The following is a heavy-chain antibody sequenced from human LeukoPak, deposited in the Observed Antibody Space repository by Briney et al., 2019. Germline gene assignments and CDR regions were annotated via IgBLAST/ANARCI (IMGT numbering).Heavy chain of an antibody. J-gene: IGHJ5*02. CDR3: ARKYCSGGSCAFDP. V-gene: IGHV1-69*13. D-gene: IGHD2-15*01. CDR1: GGTFSSYA. Sequence: ASVKVSCKASGGTFSSYAISWVRQAPGQGLEWMGGIIPIFGTANYAQKFQGRVTITADESTSTDYMELISLRSEDTAVYYCARKYCSGGSCAFDPWGQGTLVTVSS. CDR2: IIPIFGTA.